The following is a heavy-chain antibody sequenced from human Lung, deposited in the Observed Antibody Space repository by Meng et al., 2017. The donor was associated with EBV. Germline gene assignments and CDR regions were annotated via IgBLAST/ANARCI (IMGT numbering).Heavy chain of an antibody. D-gene: IGHD3-22*01. CDR2: IHYSGRT. J-gene: IGHJ5*02. CDR3: AREVPMIVMNWLDP. CDR1: AGSISSRCHY. V-gene: IGHV4-39*07. Sequence: QESGPGRLNPPETLSLTCTLSAGSISSRCHYWDWIRQSPGKGLQWIGSIHYSGRTSYNPSLKSRVTISVDTSKNQFSLKLSSVVAADTAVYYCAREVPMIVMNWLDPWGQGTLVTVSS.